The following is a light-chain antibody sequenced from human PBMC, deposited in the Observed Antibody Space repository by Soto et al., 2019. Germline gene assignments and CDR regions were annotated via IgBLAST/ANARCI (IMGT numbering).Light chain of an antibody. Sequence: LTQPASVSGSPGQSITISCTGTSSDVGGYNYVSWYQQHPGKVPKLMIYDVSNRPSGVSNRFSGSKSGNTASLTVSGLQAEDEADYYCSSYTSSSTYVFGIGTKVTVL. CDR3: SSYTSSSTYV. CDR2: DVS. V-gene: IGLV2-14*03. CDR1: SSDVGGYNY. J-gene: IGLJ1*01.